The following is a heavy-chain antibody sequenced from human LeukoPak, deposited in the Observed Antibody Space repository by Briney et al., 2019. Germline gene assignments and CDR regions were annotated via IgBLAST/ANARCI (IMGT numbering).Heavy chain of an antibody. D-gene: IGHD1-26*01. Sequence: SETLSLTCTVSGGSISSSGYYWGWIRQPPGKGLEWIGSIYYSGSTDYNPSLKSRVTISIDTSKNQFSLKLSSVTAADTAVHYCARQGDLYNWFDPWGQGTLVTVSS. CDR1: GGSISSSGYY. J-gene: IGHJ5*02. CDR3: ARQGDLYNWFDP. CDR2: IYYSGST. V-gene: IGHV4-39*07.